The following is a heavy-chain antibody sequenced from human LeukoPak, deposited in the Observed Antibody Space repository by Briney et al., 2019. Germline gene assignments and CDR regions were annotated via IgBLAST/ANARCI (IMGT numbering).Heavy chain of an antibody. Sequence: SQTLSLTCTVSGGSISSGNYYWNWIRQPPGKGLEWIGYIHYSGKTDYNPSLKSRVTISIDNSKNQFSLKLTSVTAADTAVYYCARVLPAVSYHDSSGYHYYFDYWGQGTRVTVSS. J-gene: IGHJ4*01. CDR1: GGSISSGNYY. CDR2: IHYSGKT. D-gene: IGHD3-22*01. CDR3: ARVLPAVSYHDSSGYHYYFDY. V-gene: IGHV4-30-4*08.